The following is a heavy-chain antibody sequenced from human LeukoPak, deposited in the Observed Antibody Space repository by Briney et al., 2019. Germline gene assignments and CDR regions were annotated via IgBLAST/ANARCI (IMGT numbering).Heavy chain of an antibody. D-gene: IGHD2-21*02. CDR2: ISGSGGST. V-gene: IGHV3-23*01. Sequence: GGSLRLSCAASGFTFSSYAMSWVRPAPGKGLEWVSAISGSGGSTYYADSVKGRFTISRDNSKNTLYLQMNSLRAEDTAVYYCARSVVVTAIPDYWGQGTLVTVSS. J-gene: IGHJ4*02. CDR1: GFTFSSYA. CDR3: ARSVVVTAIPDY.